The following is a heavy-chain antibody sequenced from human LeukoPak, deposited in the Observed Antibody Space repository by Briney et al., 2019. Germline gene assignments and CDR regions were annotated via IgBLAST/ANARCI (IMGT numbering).Heavy chain of an antibody. D-gene: IGHD5-12*01. CDR3: ATVLVATSSATFDY. J-gene: IGHJ4*02. V-gene: IGHV1-69*05. Sequence: ASVKVSCKASGGTFSSYAISWVRQAPGQGLEWMGGIIPIFGTANYVQKFQGRVTITTDESTSTAYMEVSSLRSEDTGVYYCATVLVATSSATFDYWGQGTLVTVSS. CDR1: GGTFSSYA. CDR2: IIPIFGTA.